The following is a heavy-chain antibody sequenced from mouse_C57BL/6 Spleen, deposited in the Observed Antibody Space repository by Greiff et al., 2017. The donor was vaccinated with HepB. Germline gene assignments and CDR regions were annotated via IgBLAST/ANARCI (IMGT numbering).Heavy chain of an antibody. D-gene: IGHD2-13*01. CDR1: GYTFTDYY. Sequence: VQLVESGAELVRPGASVKLSCKASGYTFTDYYINWVKQRPGQGLEWIARIYPGSGNTYYNEKFKGKATLTAEKSSSTAYMQLSSLTSEDSAVYFCARGGTTGAMDYWGQGTSVTVSS. CDR3: ARGGTTGAMDY. CDR2: IYPGSGNT. J-gene: IGHJ4*01. V-gene: IGHV1-76*01.